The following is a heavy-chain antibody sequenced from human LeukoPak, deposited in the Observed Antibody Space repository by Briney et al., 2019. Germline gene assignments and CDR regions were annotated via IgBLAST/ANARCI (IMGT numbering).Heavy chain of an antibody. CDR1: GYTFTSYG. CDR2: ISAYNGNT. V-gene: IGHV1-18*01. D-gene: IGHD5-12*01. Sequence: ASVKVSCKASGYTFTSYGISWVRQAPGQGLEGMGWISAYNGNTNYAQKLQGRVTITTDTSTNTAYTELRSLRSDDTAVYYCARGAATTPWYFDYWGQGTLVTVSS. CDR3: ARGAATTPWYFDY. J-gene: IGHJ4*02.